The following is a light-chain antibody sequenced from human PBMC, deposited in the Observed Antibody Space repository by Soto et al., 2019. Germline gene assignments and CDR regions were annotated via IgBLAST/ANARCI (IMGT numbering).Light chain of an antibody. CDR2: DAS. J-gene: IGKJ5*01. CDR3: QQYENPPT. CDR1: QNINNY. Sequence: DIQMTQSPSSLSASVGDRVTITCQARQNINNYLNWYEQKPGRAPKLLIYDASNLEAGVPSRVRGRASGTDFTFTISRLQHEDIATYYWQQYENPPTYGQGKRREMK. V-gene: IGKV1-33*01.